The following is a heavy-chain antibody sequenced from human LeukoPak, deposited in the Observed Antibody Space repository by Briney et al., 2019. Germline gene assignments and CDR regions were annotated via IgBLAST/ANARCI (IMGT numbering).Heavy chain of an antibody. CDR2: MNPNSGNT. CDR3: ARAPDPPGYCSSTSCYEPDY. Sequence: VASVKVSCKASGYTFTSYDINWVRQATGQGLEWMGWMNPNSGNTGYAQKFQGRVTMTRNTSISTAYMELSSLRSEDTAVYYCARAPDPPGYCSSTSCYEPDYWGQGTLVTVSS. V-gene: IGHV1-8*01. CDR1: GYTFTSYD. J-gene: IGHJ4*02. D-gene: IGHD2-2*01.